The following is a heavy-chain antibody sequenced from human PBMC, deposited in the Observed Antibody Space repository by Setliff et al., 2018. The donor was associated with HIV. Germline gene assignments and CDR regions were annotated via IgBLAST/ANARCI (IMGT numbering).Heavy chain of an antibody. CDR1: GYSFTSYW. J-gene: IGHJ4*02. CDR3: ARSNLPEMYYFDY. CDR2: IYPGDSDT. Sequence: GESLKISCKGSGYSFTSYWIGWVRQMPGKGLEWMGIIYPGDSDTRYSPSFQGQVTISADKSISTAYPQWSSLKASDTAMYYCARSNLPEMYYFDYWGQGTLVTVA. V-gene: IGHV5-51*01.